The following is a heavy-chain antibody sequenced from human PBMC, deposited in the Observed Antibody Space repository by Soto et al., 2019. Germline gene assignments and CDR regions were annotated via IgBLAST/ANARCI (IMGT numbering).Heavy chain of an antibody. D-gene: IGHD3-16*02. J-gene: IGHJ3*02. Sequence: PGGSLRLSCAASGFTFSSYSMNCVRQAPGKGLEWVSSISSSSSYIYYADSVKGRFTISRDNAKNSLYLQMNSLRAEDTAVYYCARDLLKPYDYIWGSYRPDGFDIWGQGTMVTVSS. CDR3: ARDLLKPYDYIWGSYRPDGFDI. CDR2: ISSSSSYI. V-gene: IGHV3-21*01. CDR1: GFTFSSYS.